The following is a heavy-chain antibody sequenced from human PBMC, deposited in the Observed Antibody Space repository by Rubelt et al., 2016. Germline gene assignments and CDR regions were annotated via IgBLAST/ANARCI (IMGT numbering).Heavy chain of an antibody. J-gene: IGHJ6*02. D-gene: IGHD2-2*01. CDR2: IYSGGST. CDR3: ARPEQGDIVVVPAAMGYYYGMDV. Sequence: EWVSVIYSGGSTYYADSVKGRFTISRDNAKNSLYLQMNSLRAEDTAVYYCARPEQGDIVVVPAAMGYYYGMDVWGQGTTVTVSS. V-gene: IGHV3-66*04.